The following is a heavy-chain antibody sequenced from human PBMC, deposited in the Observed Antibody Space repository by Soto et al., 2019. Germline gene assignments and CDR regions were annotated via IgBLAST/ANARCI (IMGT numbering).Heavy chain of an antibody. D-gene: IGHD4-4*01. J-gene: IGHJ6*02. Sequence: GWSLRLSCASSVFTFISYGMHWVRQAPGKGLEWVAVISYDGSNKYYADSVKGRFTISRDNSKNTLYLQMNSLRAEDTAVYYCAKVDYSNPYYYYYGMDVWGQGTTVTV. CDR2: ISYDGSNK. V-gene: IGHV3-30*18. CDR1: VFTFISYG. CDR3: AKVDYSNPYYYYYGMDV.